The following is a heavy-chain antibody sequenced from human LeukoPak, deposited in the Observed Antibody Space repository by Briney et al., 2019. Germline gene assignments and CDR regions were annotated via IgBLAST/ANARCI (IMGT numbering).Heavy chain of an antibody. Sequence: GGSLRLSCAASEFTFSSYAMSWVRQAPGMGLQWVSTISRSGGSTYDADSVKGRFTISRDNSKNTLYLQMNSLRAEDTAVYYCAKETEWLSIDYWGQGALVIVSS. J-gene: IGHJ4*02. CDR3: AKETEWLSIDY. CDR1: EFTFSSYA. CDR2: ISRSGGST. V-gene: IGHV3-23*01. D-gene: IGHD3-3*01.